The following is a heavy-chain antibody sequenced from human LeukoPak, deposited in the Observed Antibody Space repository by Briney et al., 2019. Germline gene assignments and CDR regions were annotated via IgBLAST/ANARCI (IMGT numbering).Heavy chain of an antibody. CDR3: AKGQLDTAYDY. D-gene: IGHD6-6*01. CDR2: IYHSGST. J-gene: IGHJ4*02. Sequence: ASETLSLTCAVSGYSISSGYYWGWIRQPPGKGLEWIGSIYHSGSTYYNPSLKSRVTISVDTSKNQFSLKLSSVTAADTAVYYCAKGQLDTAYDYWGQGTLVTVSS. V-gene: IGHV4-38-2*01. CDR1: GYSISSGYY.